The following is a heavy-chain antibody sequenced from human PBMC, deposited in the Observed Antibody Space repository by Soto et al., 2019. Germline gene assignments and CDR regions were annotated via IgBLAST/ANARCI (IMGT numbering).Heavy chain of an antibody. CDR1: GLTFSSYW. V-gene: IGHV3-74*01. CDR2: INGDGSST. Sequence: EVQLVESGGGLVQPGGSLRLSCAASGLTFSSYWMHWVRQAPGKGLVWVSRINGDGSSTSYADSVKGRFTISRDNAKNTLYLQMNSLRAEDTAVYYCALSHTWTTDYWGQGTLVTVSS. D-gene: IGHD1-1*01. J-gene: IGHJ4*02. CDR3: ALSHTWTTDY.